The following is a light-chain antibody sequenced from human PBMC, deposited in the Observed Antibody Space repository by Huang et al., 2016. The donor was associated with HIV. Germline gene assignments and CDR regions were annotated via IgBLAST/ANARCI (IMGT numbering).Light chain of an antibody. Sequence: DIQLTQSPSTLSASVGDRVTITCRASQSISGWLAWYQQKPGKAPKLLIYKASSLESGAPSRFSGSGSGTEFTLTISSLQPDDFATYYCQQYNSYWTFGQGTKVEIK. J-gene: IGKJ1*01. CDR3: QQYNSYWT. V-gene: IGKV1-5*03. CDR1: QSISGW. CDR2: KAS.